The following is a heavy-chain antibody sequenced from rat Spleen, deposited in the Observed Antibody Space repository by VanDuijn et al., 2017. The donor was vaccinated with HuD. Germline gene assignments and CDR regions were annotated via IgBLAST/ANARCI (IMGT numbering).Heavy chain of an antibody. D-gene: IGHD1-12*02. CDR3: ATDGYYDGTYYSVSDVMDA. J-gene: IGHJ4*01. V-gene: IGHV5S13*01. CDR2: ITTGGDNT. Sequence: EVQLVESGGGLVQPGRSLKLSCTASGFTFSNYGMSWVRPAPTRGLEWVACITTGGDNTYYRDAVKGRFTISRDNAKSTLYLQMDSLRSEDTATYYCATDGYYDGTYYSVSDVMDAWGQGVSVTVSS. CDR1: GFTFSNYG.